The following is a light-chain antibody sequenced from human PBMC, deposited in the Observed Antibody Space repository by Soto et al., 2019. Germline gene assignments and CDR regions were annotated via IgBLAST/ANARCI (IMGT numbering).Light chain of an antibody. Sequence: LFTQTPATLSLSPGGRSTLACSASRRVSNSLAWYQQRPGQAPRLLIYDASKRATGIPDRFSGSGSGTDFTLTITTLAPEDFAVYYCQHRSTWPPGFGQGTRLEI. CDR1: RRVSNS. CDR2: DAS. CDR3: QHRSTWPPG. J-gene: IGKJ5*01. V-gene: IGKV3-11*01.